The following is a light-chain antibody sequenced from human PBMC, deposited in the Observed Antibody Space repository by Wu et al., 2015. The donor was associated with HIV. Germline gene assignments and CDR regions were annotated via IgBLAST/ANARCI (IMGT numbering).Light chain of an antibody. CDR3: QQYNNRPYT. V-gene: IGKV3-15*01. Sequence: DIVMTQSPATLSVSPGERATLSCRASQSVSSNLAWYQQKPGQAPRLLIFGASTRATGAPARFSGSGSGTEFTLTISNVQSEDFAVYYCQQYNNRPYTFGQGTKLDIK. CDR1: QSVSSN. J-gene: IGKJ2*01. CDR2: GAS.